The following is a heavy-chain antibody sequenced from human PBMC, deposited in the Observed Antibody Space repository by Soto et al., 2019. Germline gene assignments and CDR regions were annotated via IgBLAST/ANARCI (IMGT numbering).Heavy chain of an antibody. CDR1: GFTSSTYA. Sequence: PGGSLRLSCSASGFTSSTYAMHWVRQAPGKGLEYVSAISSNGGSTYYADSVKGRFTISRDNSKNTLYLQMSSLRAEDTAVYYCVKDQSIAVAGPHYYYGMDVWGQGTTVTVSS. V-gene: IGHV3-64D*06. CDR3: VKDQSIAVAGPHYYYGMDV. CDR2: ISSNGGST. D-gene: IGHD6-19*01. J-gene: IGHJ6*02.